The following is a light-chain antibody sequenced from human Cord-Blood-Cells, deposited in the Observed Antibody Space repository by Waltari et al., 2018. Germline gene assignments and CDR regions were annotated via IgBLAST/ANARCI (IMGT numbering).Light chain of an antibody. CDR3: SSYTSSSTYV. CDR1: SSDVGGYNY. CDR2: EVS. V-gene: IGLV2-14*01. Sequence: QSALTQPASVSGSPGPSITISCTGTSSDVGGYNYGTWYQQHPGNAPKLMIYEVSNRPSGVSNRFSGSKSGNTASLTISGLQAEDEADYYCSSYTSSSTYVFGTGTKVTVL. J-gene: IGLJ1*01.